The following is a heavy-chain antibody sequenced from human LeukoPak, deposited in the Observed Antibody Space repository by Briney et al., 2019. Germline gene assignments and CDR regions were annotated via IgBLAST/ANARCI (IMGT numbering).Heavy chain of an antibody. CDR3: AKTHEEGFGELCLDY. CDR2: ISGSGGST. V-gene: IGHV3-23*01. Sequence: GGSLRLSCAAPGFTFSSYWMHWVRQAPGKGLEWVSAISGSGGSTYYADSVKGRFTISRDNSKNTLYLQMNSLRAEDTAVYYCAKTHEEGFGELCLDYWGQGTLVTVSS. CDR1: GFTFSSYW. D-gene: IGHD3-10*01. J-gene: IGHJ4*02.